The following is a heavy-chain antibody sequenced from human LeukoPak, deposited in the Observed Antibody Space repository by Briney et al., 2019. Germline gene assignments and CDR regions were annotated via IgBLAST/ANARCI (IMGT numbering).Heavy chain of an antibody. D-gene: IGHD3-22*01. CDR1: GGSISSYY. V-gene: IGHV4-4*07. CDR3: AGEGHYYDSSGYYYGWEDY. CDR2: IYTRGSP. J-gene: IGHJ4*02. Sequence: PSETLSLTCTAPGGSISSYYWSWIRQPAGKGLEWIGRIYTRGSPTYDPSLKSRFTMSVDTSKNQFSLKLSSVTAADTAVYYCAGEGHYYDSSGYYYGWEDYWGQGTLVTVSS.